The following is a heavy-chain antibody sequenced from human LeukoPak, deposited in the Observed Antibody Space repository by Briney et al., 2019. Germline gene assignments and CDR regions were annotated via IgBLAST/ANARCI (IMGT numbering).Heavy chain of an antibody. CDR3: AADLVGYDYLPDY. D-gene: IGHD5-12*01. J-gene: IGHJ4*02. Sequence: PGGSLRHSCVASRYSSRTYRLRSGCQAPGKGLEWVANINQVGSDKYNVDSVKGRFTISRDNAKNSLFLQLNSMSRHVTDLYDCAADLVGYDYLPDYWGQGTLVTVSS. CDR2: INQVGSDK. V-gene: IGHV3-7*02. CDR1: RYSSRTYR.